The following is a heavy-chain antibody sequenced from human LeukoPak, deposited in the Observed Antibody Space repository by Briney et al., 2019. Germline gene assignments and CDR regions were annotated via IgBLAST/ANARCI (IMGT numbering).Heavy chain of an antibody. V-gene: IGHV3-48*03. D-gene: IGHD3-22*01. CDR2: TSSSGSTI. J-gene: IGHJ6*02. CDR3: AREKHYYDSSGYYYRGYYYYGMDV. CDR1: GFTFSSYE. Sequence: PGGSLRLSCAASGFTFSSYEMNWVRQAPGKGLEWVSYTSSSGSTIYYADSVKGRFTISRDNAKNSLYLQMNSLRAEDTAVYYCAREKHYYDSSGYYYRGYYYYGMDVWGQGTTVTVSS.